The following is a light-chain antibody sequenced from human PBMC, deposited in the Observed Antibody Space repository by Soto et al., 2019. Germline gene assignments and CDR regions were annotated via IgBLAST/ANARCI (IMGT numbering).Light chain of an antibody. CDR3: QQSYITPRT. Sequence: DVQMTQSPCSLSASVGDRVTITCRASQSISSYLNWYQQKPGKDPKLLIYVASSLQSGVPSRFSGSGSGTDFTLTISSLQHENFATYYCQQSYITPRTFGQGTKVGI. CDR2: VAS. CDR1: QSISSY. J-gene: IGKJ1*01. V-gene: IGKV1-39*01.